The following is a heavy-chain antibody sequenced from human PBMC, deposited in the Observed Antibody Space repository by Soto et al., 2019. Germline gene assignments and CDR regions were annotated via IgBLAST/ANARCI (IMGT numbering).Heavy chain of an antibody. CDR2: INPAGTIT. J-gene: IGHJ5*02. D-gene: IGHD1-26*01. Sequence: MQMVESGGGSVQPGGSLRLSCAASGFPFSHYWMHWVRQTPGKGLVWVSRINPAGTITNYAASVEGRFTISRDNADSALFLQMNSLSAEDTAIYYCTSDTLGLRATWGQGTLVTVSS. CDR3: TSDTLGLRAT. V-gene: IGHV3-74*01. CDR1: GFPFSHYW.